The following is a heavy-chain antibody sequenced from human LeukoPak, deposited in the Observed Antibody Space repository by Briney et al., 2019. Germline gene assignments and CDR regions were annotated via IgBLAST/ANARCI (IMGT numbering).Heavy chain of an antibody. D-gene: IGHD6-13*01. CDR3: ARFDRGYSSSGYYYYMDV. CDR1: GYTFTSYG. Sequence: ASVKVSCKASGYTFTSYGISWVRQAPGQGLEWMGWISAYNGNTNYAQKLQGRVTMTTDTSTSTAYMELRSLRSDDTAVYYCARFDRGYSSSGYYYYMDVWGKGTTVTVAS. J-gene: IGHJ6*03. V-gene: IGHV1-18*01. CDR2: ISAYNGNT.